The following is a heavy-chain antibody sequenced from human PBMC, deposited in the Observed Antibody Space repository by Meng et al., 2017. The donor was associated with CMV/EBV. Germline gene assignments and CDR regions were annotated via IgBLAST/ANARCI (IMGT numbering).Heavy chain of an antibody. Sequence: CAACGFTVSSYAMHWVRQAPGKGLEWVAVISYDGSNKYYADSVKGRFTISRDNSKNTLYLQMNSLRAEDTAVYYCARDLMVRGVINTYWGQGTLVTVSS. D-gene: IGHD3-10*01. CDR3: ARDLMVRGVINTY. CDR2: ISYDGSNK. V-gene: IGHV3-30-3*01. CDR1: GFTVSSYA. J-gene: IGHJ4*02.